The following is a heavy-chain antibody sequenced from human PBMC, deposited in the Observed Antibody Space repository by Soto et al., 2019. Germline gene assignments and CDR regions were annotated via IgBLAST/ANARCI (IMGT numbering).Heavy chain of an antibody. Sequence: PGGSLRRSCAASGFSFDDFTMHWVRLVPGKGLQWVSYINWDGRIAMYADSVKGRFTISRDNTNNHLYLQMNSLRSDDTALYYCAKDEGAAVESPGDWGHGTLVTVSS. CDR1: GFSFDDFT. V-gene: IGHV3-43*01. CDR3: AKDEGAAVESPGD. D-gene: IGHD6-13*01. J-gene: IGHJ4*01. CDR2: INWDGRIA.